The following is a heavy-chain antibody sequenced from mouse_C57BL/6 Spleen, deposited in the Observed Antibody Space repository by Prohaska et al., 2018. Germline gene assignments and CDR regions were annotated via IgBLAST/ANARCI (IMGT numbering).Heavy chain of an antibody. CDR1: GYTFTSYG. V-gene: IGHV1-81*01. Sequence: SVKLSCKASGYTFTSYGISWVKQRTGQGLEWIGEIYPRSGNTYYNEKFKGKATLTADKSSSTAYMELRSLTSEDSAVYFCARRDHLGIFGYWGQGTTLTVPS. D-gene: IGHD3-3*01. J-gene: IGHJ2*01. CDR2: IYPRSGNT. CDR3: ARRDHLGIFGY.